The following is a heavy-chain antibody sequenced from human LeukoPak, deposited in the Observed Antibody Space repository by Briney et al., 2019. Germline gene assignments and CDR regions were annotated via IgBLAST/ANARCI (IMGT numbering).Heavy chain of an antibody. V-gene: IGHV3-30*04. Sequence: PGGSLRLSCAASGFTFSSYAMHWVRQAPGKGLEWVAVISYDGSNKYYADSVKGRFTISRDNAKNTLYLQMNSLRAEDTAVYYCARVGFNCGGDCYPYAFDIWGQGTMVTVSS. CDR1: GFTFSSYA. J-gene: IGHJ3*02. D-gene: IGHD2-21*02. CDR2: ISYDGSNK. CDR3: ARVGFNCGGDCYPYAFDI.